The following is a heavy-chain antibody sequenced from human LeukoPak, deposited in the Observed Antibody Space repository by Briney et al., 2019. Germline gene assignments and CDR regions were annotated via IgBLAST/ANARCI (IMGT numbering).Heavy chain of an antibody. Sequence: PSETLSLTCTVSGYSISSGYYWGWIRQPPGKGLEWIASIYHSGSTYYNPSPKSRVTISVDTSKNQFSLKLSSVTAADTAVYYCARGRCLGYYDSSGCDAFDIWGQGTMVTVSS. CDR1: GYSISSGYY. CDR2: IYHSGST. CDR3: ARGRCLGYYDSSGCDAFDI. J-gene: IGHJ3*02. V-gene: IGHV4-38-2*02. D-gene: IGHD3-22*01.